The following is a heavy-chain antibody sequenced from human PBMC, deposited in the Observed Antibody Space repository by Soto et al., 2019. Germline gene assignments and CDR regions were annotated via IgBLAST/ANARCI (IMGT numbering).Heavy chain of an antibody. CDR2: ISGSTGTT. J-gene: IGHJ6*03. CDR1: GFTFSNFA. CDR3: AKDTSSSPYYMDV. D-gene: IGHD2-2*01. Sequence: EVQVLESGGGSVQRGGSLRLSCAASGFTFSNFAMSWVRHAPGKGLEWVSEISGSTGTTYYADSVKGRFIISRDNSKNTLHLQMNSLRAEDTAVYYCAKDTSSSPYYMDVWGKGTTVTVSS. V-gene: IGHV3-23*01.